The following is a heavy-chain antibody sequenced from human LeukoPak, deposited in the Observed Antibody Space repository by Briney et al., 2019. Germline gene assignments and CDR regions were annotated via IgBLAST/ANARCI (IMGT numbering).Heavy chain of an antibody. V-gene: IGHV3-30*18. J-gene: IGHJ4*02. CDR3: AKDDYGGRKALSVAY. D-gene: IGHD4-23*01. CDR1: GFTFSTYG. CDR2: ISYDGTNK. Sequence: PGRSLRLSCAASGFTFSTYGMHWVRQAPGKGLEWVAVISYDGTNKYYADSVKGRFTISRDNSKNTLYLQMNSLRAEDTALYYCAKDDYGGRKALSVAYWGQGTLVTVSS.